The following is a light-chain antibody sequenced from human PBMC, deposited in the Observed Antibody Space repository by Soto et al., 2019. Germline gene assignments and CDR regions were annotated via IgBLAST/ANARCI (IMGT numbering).Light chain of an antibody. J-gene: IGKJ5*01. CDR1: QPLRGL. CDR3: QQRHNWPIT. CDR2: DTS. V-gene: IGKV3-11*01. Sequence: IVLTQSPATLSLSPGERATLSCRTSQPLRGLLTWYQQRPGQASSLLIYDTSNRATDIPARLSGSGSGTDFILTISILEPEDFGVYFCQQRHNWPITFGQGTRLDSK.